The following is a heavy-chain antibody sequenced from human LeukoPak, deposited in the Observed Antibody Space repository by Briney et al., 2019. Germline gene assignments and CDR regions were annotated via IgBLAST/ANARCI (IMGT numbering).Heavy chain of an antibody. V-gene: IGHV1-69*05. D-gene: IGHD3-16*01. CDR3: APTAEAYTSWWKV. Sequence: SVKVSCKASGGTFSSYAISWVRQAPGQGLEWMGGIIPIFGTANYAQKFQGRVTITTDESTSTAYMELSSLRSEDTAVYYCAPTAEAYTSWWKVWGQGTLVTVSS. J-gene: IGHJ4*02. CDR2: IIPIFGTA. CDR1: GGTFSSYA.